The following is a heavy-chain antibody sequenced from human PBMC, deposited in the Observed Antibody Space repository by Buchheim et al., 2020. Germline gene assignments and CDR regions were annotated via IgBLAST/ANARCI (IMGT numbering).Heavy chain of an antibody. CDR3: AKIFCTSTSCSRGWFDP. CDR1: GFTFISYA. J-gene: IGHJ5*02. V-gene: IGHV3-23*01. D-gene: IGHD2-2*01. Sequence: EVQLLESGGGLVQPGGSLRLSCAASGFTFISYAMSWVRQAPGKGLECVSIITSSGESTYYAESVKGRFTISRDNFKNTLYLQMNSLRVEDTAIYLCAKIFCTSTSCSRGWFDPWGQGTL. CDR2: ITSSGEST.